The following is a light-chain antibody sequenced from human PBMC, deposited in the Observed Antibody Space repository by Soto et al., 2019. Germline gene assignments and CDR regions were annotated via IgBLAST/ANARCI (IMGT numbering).Light chain of an antibody. CDR3: QQRSNWPRT. Sequence: EIVLTQSPATLSLSPGERATLSCRASQSVSSXLAWYQQKPGQAPRLLIFDSSNRATGIPARFSGSGSGTDXXXXXXXXXXXDFAVYYCQQRSNWPRTFGQGTKLEIK. CDR1: QSVSSX. V-gene: IGKV3-11*01. J-gene: IGKJ2*01. CDR2: DSS.